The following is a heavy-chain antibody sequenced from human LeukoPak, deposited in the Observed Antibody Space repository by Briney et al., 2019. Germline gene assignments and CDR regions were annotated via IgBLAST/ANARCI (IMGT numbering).Heavy chain of an antibody. Sequence: SETLSLTCTVSGGSINNTLFYWGWIRQPPGKGLEWIGTVYYDGINYSSPSLKSRVATSVDTSKNQFSLRLSSVTAADTAVYYCARISRCEPYWGQGILVTVSS. J-gene: IGHJ4*02. CDR1: GGSINNTLFY. CDR2: VYYDGIN. CDR3: ARISRCEPY. V-gene: IGHV4-39*07.